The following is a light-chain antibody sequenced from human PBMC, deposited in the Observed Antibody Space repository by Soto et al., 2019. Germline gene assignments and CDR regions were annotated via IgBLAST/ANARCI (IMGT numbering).Light chain of an antibody. V-gene: IGLV2-14*01. Sequence: QSALTLPASVSGSPGQSITISCTGTSSDIGVYKYVSWYQQHPGKAPNLMIYEVSNRPSGVSNRFSGSKSGNTASLTISGLQAEDDADYYCSSYTSSSTVVFGVGTKLTVL. CDR1: SSDIGVYKY. CDR2: EVS. CDR3: SSYTSSSTVV. J-gene: IGLJ2*01.